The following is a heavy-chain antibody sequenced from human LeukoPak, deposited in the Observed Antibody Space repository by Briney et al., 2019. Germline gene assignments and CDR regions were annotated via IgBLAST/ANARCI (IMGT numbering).Heavy chain of an antibody. CDR1: GFTFRSYD. Sequence: GGSLRLSCAVSGFTFRSYDMSWVRQAPGKGLEWVSGISGSGESTYYANSVKGRFNIYRDDSKKTLYLQMNNLRTEDTAVYYCANGYDSRDYFHYFDYWGQGTLVTVSS. D-gene: IGHD3-22*01. CDR3: ANGYDSRDYFHYFDY. J-gene: IGHJ4*02. V-gene: IGHV3-23*01. CDR2: ISGSGEST.